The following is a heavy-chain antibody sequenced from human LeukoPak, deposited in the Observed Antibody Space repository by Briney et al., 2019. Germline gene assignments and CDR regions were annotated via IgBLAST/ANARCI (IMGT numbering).Heavy chain of an antibody. Sequence: GGSLRLSCAASGFTFSSYAMHWVRQAPGKGLEWVAVISYDGSNKYYADSVKGRFTISRDNSKNTLYLQMNSLRAEDTAVYYCASRIAAAGNVNWGQGTLVTVSS. D-gene: IGHD6-13*01. V-gene: IGHV3-30-3*01. J-gene: IGHJ4*02. CDR2: ISYDGSNK. CDR1: GFTFSSYA. CDR3: ASRIAAAGNVN.